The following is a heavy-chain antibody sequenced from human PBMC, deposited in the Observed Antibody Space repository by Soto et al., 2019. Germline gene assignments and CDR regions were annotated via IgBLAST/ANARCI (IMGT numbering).Heavy chain of an antibody. J-gene: IGHJ5*02. Sequence: SETLSLTCTVSGGSISNYYWSWIRQPPGRGLEWIGHIFYSGSTNHNPALKSRVTISVDTSKSQFSLKLSSVTAADTAVYYCAKDSGYNYGYFRWFDPWGQGTLVTVS. V-gene: IGHV4-59*01. CDR2: IFYSGST. CDR3: AKDSGYNYGYFRWFDP. D-gene: IGHD5-18*01. CDR1: GGSISNYY.